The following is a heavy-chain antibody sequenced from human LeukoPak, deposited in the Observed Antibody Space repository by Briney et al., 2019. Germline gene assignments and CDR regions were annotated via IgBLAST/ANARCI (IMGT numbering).Heavy chain of an antibody. D-gene: IGHD6-6*01. Sequence: GGSLRLSCAASGFTFSDYGVHWARQAPGQGLEWVALIWYDGSKKYYADSVKGRFTISRDNTKNTLYLRLNSLRADDTAVYYCARAHSSSSTFDLWGQGTLVTVSS. CDR2: IWYDGSKK. CDR1: GFTFSDYG. V-gene: IGHV3-33*01. CDR3: ARAHSSSSTFDL. J-gene: IGHJ4*02.